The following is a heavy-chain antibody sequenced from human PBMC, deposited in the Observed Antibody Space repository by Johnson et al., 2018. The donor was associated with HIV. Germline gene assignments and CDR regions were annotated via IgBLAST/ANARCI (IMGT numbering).Heavy chain of an antibody. CDR3: ARDWDYVHAPPAGPFDI. Sequence: EQLVESGGGLVQPGGSLRLSCAASGFTFSSYWMSWVRQAPGKGLEWVANIKQDGSEKYYVDSVKGRFTISRDNVKKSLYLQMNSLRVEDTAVYYCARDWDYVHAPPAGPFDIWGQGTMVTVSS. CDR1: GFTFSSYW. CDR2: IKQDGSEK. J-gene: IGHJ3*02. V-gene: IGHV3-7*01. D-gene: IGHD4-17*01.